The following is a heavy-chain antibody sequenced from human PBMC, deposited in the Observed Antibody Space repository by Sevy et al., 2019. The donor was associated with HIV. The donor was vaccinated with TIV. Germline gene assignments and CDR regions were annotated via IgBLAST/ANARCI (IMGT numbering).Heavy chain of an antibody. V-gene: IGHV4-39*01. CDR2: INYGGSI. CDR3: VGPTLTYSSGWSYYDS. Sequence: SETLSLTCTVSGASISSSGYYWGWIRQPPGKGLEWIASINYGGSIFYNPSLKSRVSISSETSKNQFSLKLNSVTAADTAIYYCVGPTLTYSSGWSYYDSWGEGTVVTVSS. D-gene: IGHD6-19*01. J-gene: IGHJ4*02. CDR1: GASISSSGYY.